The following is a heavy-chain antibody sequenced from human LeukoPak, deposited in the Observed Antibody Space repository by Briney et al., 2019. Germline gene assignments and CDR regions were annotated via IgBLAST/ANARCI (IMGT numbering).Heavy chain of an antibody. D-gene: IGHD3-22*01. Sequence: SGGSLRLSCAASGFTVSSNYMSWVRQAPGKGLEWVSVIYSGGSTYYADSVKGRFTISRDNSKNTLYLQMNSLRAEDTAVYYCAILYDSSGYYAFDIWGQGTMDTVSS. CDR1: GFTVSSNY. V-gene: IGHV3-53*01. CDR3: AILYDSSGYYAFDI. J-gene: IGHJ3*02. CDR2: IYSGGST.